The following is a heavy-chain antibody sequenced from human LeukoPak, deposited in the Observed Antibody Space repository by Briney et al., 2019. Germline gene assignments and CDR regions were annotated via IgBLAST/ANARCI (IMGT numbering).Heavy chain of an antibody. Sequence: PGRSLRLSCAASGFTFSSYGMHWVRQAPGKGLEWVAFIRYDGSNKYYADSVKGRFTISRDNSKNTLYLQMNSLRAEDTAVYYCAKTYYYDSSGYPFDYWGQGTLVTVSS. J-gene: IGHJ4*02. D-gene: IGHD3-22*01. V-gene: IGHV3-30*02. CDR2: IRYDGSNK. CDR1: GFTFSSYG. CDR3: AKTYYYDSSGYPFDY.